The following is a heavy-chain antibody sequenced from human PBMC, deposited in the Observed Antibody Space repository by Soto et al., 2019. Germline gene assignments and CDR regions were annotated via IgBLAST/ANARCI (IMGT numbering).Heavy chain of an antibody. D-gene: IGHD6-13*01. CDR1: GFTFTSYA. J-gene: IGHJ5*02. CDR2: VNTPGGNT. V-gene: IGHV3-23*01. CDR3: ARAAAAAGTDWFDA. Sequence: LRLSCAASGFTFTSYAMSWVRQGQGKGLEWVSGVNTPGGNTYYADSVKGRFTISRDNSKNIVYLQMNSLRAEDTAVYYCARAAAAAGTDWFDAWGQGTPVTVSS.